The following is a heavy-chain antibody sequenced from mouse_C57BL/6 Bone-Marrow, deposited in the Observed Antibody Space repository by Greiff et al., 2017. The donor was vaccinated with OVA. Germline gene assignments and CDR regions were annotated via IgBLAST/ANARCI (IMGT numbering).Heavy chain of an antibody. J-gene: IGHJ2*01. CDR3: ARLGLLREYYYGY. CDR1: GYAFSSSW. Sequence: QVQLQQSGPELVKPGASVKISCKASGYAFSSSWMNWVKQRPGQGLEWIGRIYPGDGDTNYNGKFKGKATLTADKSSSTAYMQLSSLTSEDSAVYFGARLGLLREYYYGYWGQGTTLTVSS. V-gene: IGHV1-82*01. D-gene: IGHD1-1*01. CDR2: IYPGDGDT.